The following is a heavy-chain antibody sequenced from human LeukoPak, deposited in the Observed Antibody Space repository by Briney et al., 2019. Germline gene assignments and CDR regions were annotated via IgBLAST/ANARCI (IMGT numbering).Heavy chain of an antibody. D-gene: IGHD2-8*01. V-gene: IGHV4-39*01. CDR2: IYYSGST. J-gene: IGHJ4*02. CDR1: GGSISSSSYY. CDR3: MGYATATASFDY. Sequence: SETLSLTCTVSGGSISSSSYYWGWIRQPPGKGLEWIGSIYYSGSTYYNPSLKSRVTISADTSKNQFSLELSSVTAADTAVYYCMGYATATASFDYWGQGTLVAVSS.